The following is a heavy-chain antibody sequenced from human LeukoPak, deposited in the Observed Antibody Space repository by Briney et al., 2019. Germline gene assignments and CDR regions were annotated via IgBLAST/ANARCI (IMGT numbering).Heavy chain of an antibody. CDR2: IYPGDSDT. CDR3: AGPCSGGSCYSSYDAFDI. D-gene: IGHD2-15*01. J-gene: IGHJ3*02. V-gene: IGHV5-51*01. CDR1: GYSFTSYW. Sequence: GESLKISCKGSGYSFTSYWIGWVRQMPGKGLEWMGIIYPGDSDTRYSPSFQGQVTISADKSISTAYLQWSSLKASDTAMYYCAGPCSGGSCYSSYDAFDIWGQGTMVTVSS.